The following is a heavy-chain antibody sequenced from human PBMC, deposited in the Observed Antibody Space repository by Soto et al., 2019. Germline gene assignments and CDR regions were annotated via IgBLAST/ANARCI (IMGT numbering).Heavy chain of an antibody. D-gene: IGHD6-13*01. V-gene: IGHV4-59*08. CDR2: VSYSGST. CDR1: GGSITSYY. J-gene: IGHJ5*02. CDR3: ARHSRRWSTWFDP. Sequence: QVQLQESGPGLVKPPETLSLTCTVSGGSITSYYWSWIRQPPGKGLEWIGYVSYSGSTNYNPSLKSRVTFSVDTSKHQSCRTLSSVTAADTAVYYCARHSRRWSTWFDPWGQGTLVTVSS.